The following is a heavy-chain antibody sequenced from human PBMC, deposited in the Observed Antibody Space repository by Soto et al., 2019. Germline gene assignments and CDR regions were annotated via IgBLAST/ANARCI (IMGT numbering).Heavy chain of an antibody. J-gene: IGHJ6*02. CDR1: GFTFSSYD. CDR2: ISKSSTTI. Sequence: EVQLVESGGSLVQPGGSLRLSCAASGFTFSSYDMNWVRQAPGKGLEWIAVISKSSTTINYADSVKGRFTISRDNAKNSLYLQMNSLRDEDTAVYYCAKDGGSFYYDGMDVWGQGTTVTVSS. CDR3: AKDGGSFYYDGMDV. D-gene: IGHD2-15*01. V-gene: IGHV3-48*02.